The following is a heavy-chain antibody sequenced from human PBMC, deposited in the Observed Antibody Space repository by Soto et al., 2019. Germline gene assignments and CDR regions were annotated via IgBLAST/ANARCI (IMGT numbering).Heavy chain of an antibody. J-gene: IGHJ4*02. CDR1: GGSFSGYY. D-gene: IGHD2-2*01. V-gene: IGHV4-34*01. CDR3: AGSPYLVVVPAGIDY. Sequence: QVQLQQWGAGLLKPSATLSLTCAVYGGSFSGYYWSWIRQPPGKGLEWIGEINHTGSTNYNPSLKSRVTIAVDTSKNQFSLKVSSVTAADTAVYYCAGSPYLVVVPAGIDYWGQGTLVTVSS. CDR2: INHTGST.